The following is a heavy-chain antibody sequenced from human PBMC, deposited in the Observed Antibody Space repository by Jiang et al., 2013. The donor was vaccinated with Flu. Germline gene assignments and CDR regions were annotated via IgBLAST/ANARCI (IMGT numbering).Heavy chain of an antibody. Sequence: AVSGYSVSSGFHWAWVRQPPGKGLEWIGTIYHSGNTYYNPSLKSRVTISLDTSKNQFSLKLSSVTPADTAVYYCARANNFDYWGQG. J-gene: IGHJ4*02. CDR3: ARANNFDY. D-gene: IGHD1/OR15-1a*01. V-gene: IGHV4-38-2*01. CDR2: IYHSGNT. CDR1: GYSVSSGFH.